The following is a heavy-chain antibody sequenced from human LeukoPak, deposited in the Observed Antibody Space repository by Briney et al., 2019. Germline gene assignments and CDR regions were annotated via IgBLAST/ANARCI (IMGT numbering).Heavy chain of an antibody. CDR1: GYIFTSYD. D-gene: IGHD1-26*01. CDR2: IIPIFGTA. CDR3: ARDYSGSYLIDYFDY. Sequence: GASVKVSCKASGYIFTSYDLNWVRQATGQGLEWMGGIIPIFGTANYAQKFQGRVTITADESTSTAYMELSSLRSEDTAVYYCARDYSGSYLIDYFDYWGQGTLVTVSS. V-gene: IGHV1-69*13. J-gene: IGHJ4*02.